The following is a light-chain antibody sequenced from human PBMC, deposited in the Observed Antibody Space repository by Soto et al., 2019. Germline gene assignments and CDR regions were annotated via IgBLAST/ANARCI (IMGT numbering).Light chain of an antibody. CDR1: QEISNY. CDR2: DAS. Sequence: DIQMIQSPSSLSASVGDRVTITCQASQEISNYLNWYQQKPGKAPKLLIYDASNLERGVPSRFIGRGSGTDFTSTISSLQPEDFATYYCQQYDHLPRTFGRGTKVEIK. V-gene: IGKV1-33*01. J-gene: IGKJ1*01. CDR3: QQYDHLPRT.